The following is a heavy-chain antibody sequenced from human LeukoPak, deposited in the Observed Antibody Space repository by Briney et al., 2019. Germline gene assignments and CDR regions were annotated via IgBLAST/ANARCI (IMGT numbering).Heavy chain of an antibody. CDR1: GFTFSSYG. J-gene: IGHJ4*02. CDR2: ISYDGSNK. D-gene: IGHD6-19*01. V-gene: IGHV3-30*18. CDR3: AKDLEAVAVYYFDY. Sequence: PGRSLRLSCAASGFTFSSYGMHWVRQAPGKGLEWVAVISYDGSNKYYADSVKGRFTISRDNSKNTLYLQMNSLRAEDTAVYYCAKDLEAVAVYYFDYWGQGTLVTVSS.